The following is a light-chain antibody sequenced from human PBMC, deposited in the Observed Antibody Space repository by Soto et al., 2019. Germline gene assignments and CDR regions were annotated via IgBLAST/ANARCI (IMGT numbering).Light chain of an antibody. CDR1: QSISSY. CDR2: ATS. CDR3: QQSYITPLT. J-gene: IGKJ4*01. Sequence: DIQMTQSPSSLSASVGDTVIITCRASQSISSYLHWYQQKPGKAPKLLIYATSTLQSGVPSRFSGSGSGTDFTLTISSLQPEDFATYYCQQSYITPLTFGGGTKVEIK. V-gene: IGKV1-39*01.